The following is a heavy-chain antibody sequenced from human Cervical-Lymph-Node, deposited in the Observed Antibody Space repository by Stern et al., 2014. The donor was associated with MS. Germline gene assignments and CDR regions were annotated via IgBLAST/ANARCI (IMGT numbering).Heavy chain of an antibody. Sequence: VQLEESGAEVKRPESSVKVSCKTSGGSLSTLDISRVRQAPGQGLEWVGEIMPLLGTAHYAQKFKGRLTITADDSTSTVYMELSSLKSEDTAIYFCARHQAGIAANWGQGTLVTVTS. J-gene: IGHJ4*02. D-gene: IGHD6-13*01. CDR3: ARHQAGIAAN. CDR2: IMPLLGTA. V-gene: IGHV1-69*19. CDR1: GGSLSTLD.